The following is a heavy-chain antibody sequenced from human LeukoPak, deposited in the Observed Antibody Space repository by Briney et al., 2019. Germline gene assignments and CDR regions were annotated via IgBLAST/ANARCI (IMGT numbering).Heavy chain of an antibody. D-gene: IGHD1-26*01. Sequence: GGSLRLSCAASGFTFSIYSMNWVRQAPGEGLEWVSSISSSGGYIYYADSVKGRFTISRDNAKNSLYLQMNSPRDEDTAVYYCAGGASDFDIWGQGTMVTVSS. J-gene: IGHJ3*02. CDR3: AGGASDFDI. CDR1: GFTFSIYS. CDR2: ISSSGGYI. V-gene: IGHV3-21*01.